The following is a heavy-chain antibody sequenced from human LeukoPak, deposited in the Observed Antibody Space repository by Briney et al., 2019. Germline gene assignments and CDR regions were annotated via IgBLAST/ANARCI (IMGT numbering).Heavy chain of an antibody. V-gene: IGHV4-38-2*01. CDR3: PRLGYGGTDY. Sequence: SETLSLTCAVSGYSISSGYYWGWIRQPPGKGLEWIGSIYHSGSTYYNPSLKSRVTISVDTSKNQFSLKLSSVTAADTAVYYCPRLGYGGTDYWGQGTLVTVSS. CDR1: GYSISSGYY. D-gene: IGHD4-23*01. CDR2: IYHSGST. J-gene: IGHJ4*02.